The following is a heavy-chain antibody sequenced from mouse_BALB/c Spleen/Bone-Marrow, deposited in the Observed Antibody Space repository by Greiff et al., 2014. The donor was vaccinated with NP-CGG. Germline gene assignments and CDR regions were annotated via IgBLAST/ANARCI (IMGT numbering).Heavy chain of an antibody. CDR3: ARITTATGAMDY. D-gene: IGHD1-2*01. J-gene: IGHJ4*01. CDR2: IWADGST. V-gene: IGHV2-9*02. Sequence: VQLVESGPGLVAPSQSLSITCTVSGFSLTNYGVHWVRQPPGKGLEWLGVIWADGSTNYNSALMSRLSISKDNSKSQVFFKMNSLQTHDTAMYYCARITTATGAMDYWGQGTSVTVSS. CDR1: GFSLTNYG.